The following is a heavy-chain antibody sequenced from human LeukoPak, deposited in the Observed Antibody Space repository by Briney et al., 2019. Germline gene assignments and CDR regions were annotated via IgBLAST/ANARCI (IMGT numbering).Heavy chain of an antibody. D-gene: IGHD1-26*01. CDR3: ARDRLRSGSLYFDY. Sequence: PSETLSLTCTVSGYSISGGYYWGWIRPPPGKGLEWIGSIYHSGSTYYNPSLKSRVTISVDTSKNQFSLKLSSVTAADTAVYYCARDRLRSGSLYFDYWGQGTLVTVSS. V-gene: IGHV4-38-2*02. CDR2: IYHSGST. CDR1: GYSISGGYY. J-gene: IGHJ4*02.